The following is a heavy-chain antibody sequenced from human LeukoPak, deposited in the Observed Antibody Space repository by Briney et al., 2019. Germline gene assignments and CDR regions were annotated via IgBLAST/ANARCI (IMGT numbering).Heavy chain of an antibody. CDR1: GGSFSGYY. CDR2: INHSGST. CDR3: ARGVYGDYIDY. Sequence: TSETLSLTCAVYGGSFSGYYWSWIRQPPGKGLEWIGEINHSGSTNYNPSLKSRVTISVDTSKNQFSLKLSSETAADTAVYYCARGVYGDYIDYWGQGTLVTVSS. J-gene: IGHJ4*02. D-gene: IGHD4-17*01. V-gene: IGHV4-34*01.